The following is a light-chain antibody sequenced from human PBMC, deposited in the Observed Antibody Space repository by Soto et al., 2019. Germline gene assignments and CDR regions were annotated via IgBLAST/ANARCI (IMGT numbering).Light chain of an antibody. V-gene: IGLV2-14*01. Sequence: QSALTQPASVSGSPGQSITISCTGSSSDVGAYNYVSWYQQHPGKAPKLMIFDVSNRPSGVSNRFSCSKSGNTASLTISGLQAEDEADYYCSSYTSSSTLVVFGGGTKLTVL. CDR3: SSYTSSSTLVV. CDR2: DVS. J-gene: IGLJ2*01. CDR1: SSDVGAYNY.